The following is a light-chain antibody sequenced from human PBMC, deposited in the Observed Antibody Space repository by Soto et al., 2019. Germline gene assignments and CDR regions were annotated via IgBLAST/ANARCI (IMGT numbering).Light chain of an antibody. V-gene: IGKV3-15*01. CDR3: QQYNSWPLT. Sequence: EIVMTQSPATLSVSPGERATLSCRSSQTIRNNLAWYQQKPGQAPRLLIYVASTRATDIPARFSGSGSGTDFPLTISSLQSEDFAFYYCQQYNSWPLTFGGGTNVEIK. CDR2: VAS. J-gene: IGKJ4*01. CDR1: QTIRNN.